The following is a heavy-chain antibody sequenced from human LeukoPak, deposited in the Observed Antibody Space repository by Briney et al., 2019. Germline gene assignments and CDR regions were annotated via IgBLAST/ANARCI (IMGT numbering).Heavy chain of an antibody. D-gene: IGHD3-10*01. CDR1: GFTFYSHA. Sequence: EGSLRLSCAASGFTFYSHAMVWVRQAPGKGLEWVSFISFDGSNKVHADSVMGRFTISRDNSKNTVDLQINSLRHEDTAVYYCTGNYYGSGSYADFDYWGQGTLVTVSS. J-gene: IGHJ4*02. V-gene: IGHV3-30-3*01. CDR3: TGNYYGSGSYADFDY. CDR2: ISFDGSNK.